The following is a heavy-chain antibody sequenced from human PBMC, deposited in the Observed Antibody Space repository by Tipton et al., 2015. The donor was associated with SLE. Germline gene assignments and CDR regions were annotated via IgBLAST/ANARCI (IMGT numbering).Heavy chain of an antibody. CDR3: ARDISGYSSSWFYYYYAMDV. CDR2: INHSGST. Sequence: LRLSCAVYGGSFSGYSWSWIRQPPGKGLEWIGEINHSGSTNYNPSLKSRVTISLDTSKNQFSLKLTSVTTADTAVYHCARDISGYSSSWFYYYYAMDVWGQGTTVTVSS. V-gene: IGHV4-34*01. D-gene: IGHD6-13*01. CDR1: GGSFSGYS. J-gene: IGHJ6*02.